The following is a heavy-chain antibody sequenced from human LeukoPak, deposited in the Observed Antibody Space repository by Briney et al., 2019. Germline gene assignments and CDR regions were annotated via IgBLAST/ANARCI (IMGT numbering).Heavy chain of an antibody. CDR3: AKVVGYSYGLFDY. D-gene: IGHD5-18*01. V-gene: IGHV3-21*04. CDR2: ISSSSSYI. Sequence: PGGSLRLSCAASGFTFSSHSMNWVRQAPGKGLEWVSSISSSSSYIYYADSVKGRFTISRDNSKNTLYLQMNSLRAEDTAVYYCAKVVGYSYGLFDYWGQGTLVTVSS. J-gene: IGHJ4*02. CDR1: GFTFSSHS.